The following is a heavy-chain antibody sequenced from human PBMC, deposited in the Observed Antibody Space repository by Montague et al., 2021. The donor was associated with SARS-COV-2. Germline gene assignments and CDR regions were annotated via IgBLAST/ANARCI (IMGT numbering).Heavy chain of an antibody. J-gene: IGHJ2*01. CDR2: IYYSGNT. CDR1: GGSISSSSYY. D-gene: IGHD3-22*01. CDR3: AGRCYYDSAGYHWHFDL. V-gene: IGHV4-39*07. Sequence: SETLSLTCTVSGGSISSSSYYWGWIREPPGKGLEWIGSIYYSGNTYYTPSLESRVSVSADASRNEFSLKLDSVTAADASVYVCAGRCYYDSAGYHWHFDLWGRGTLVTVSS.